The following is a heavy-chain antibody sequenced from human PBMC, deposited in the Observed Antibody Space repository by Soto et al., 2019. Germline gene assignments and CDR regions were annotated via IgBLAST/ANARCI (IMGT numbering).Heavy chain of an antibody. CDR3: ATDHGGAFYHHLPYGMDV. J-gene: IGHJ6*02. CDR2: FDPEDGET. CDR1: GYTLTELS. Sequence: ASVMVSCKVSGYTLTELSMHWVRQAPGKGLEWMGGFDPEDGETIYAQKFQGRVTMTEDTSTDTAYMELSSLRSEDTAVYYCATDHGGAFYHHLPYGMDVWGQGTTVTVSS. V-gene: IGHV1-24*01. D-gene: IGHD3-16*01.